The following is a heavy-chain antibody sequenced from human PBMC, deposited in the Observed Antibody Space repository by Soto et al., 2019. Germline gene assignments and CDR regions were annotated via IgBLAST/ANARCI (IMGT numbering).Heavy chain of an antibody. V-gene: IGHV1-69*01. CDR1: GGTFSGYA. Sequence: VKVSCKASGGTFSGYAISWLRQAPGQGLEWMGGIIPIFGTANYARKFQGRVTITADESTSTAYMELSSLRSEDTAVYYCAIDSWNYDTISWFDPWGQGSLVT. CDR2: IIPIFGTA. CDR3: AIDSWNYDTISWFDP. D-gene: IGHD1-7*01. J-gene: IGHJ5*02.